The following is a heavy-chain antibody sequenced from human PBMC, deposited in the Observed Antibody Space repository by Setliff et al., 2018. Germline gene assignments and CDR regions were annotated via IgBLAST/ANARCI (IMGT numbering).Heavy chain of an antibody. CDR1: GYTFTSYD. Sequence: ASVKVSCKASGYTFTSYDINWVRQATGQGLEWMGWMNPNSGNTGYAQKFQSRVTMTRNTSISTAYMELSSLRSEDTAVYYCARRVGSVGIQLPDYWGQGTLVTVSS. D-gene: IGHD5-18*01. V-gene: IGHV1-8*02. CDR3: ARRVGSVGIQLPDY. J-gene: IGHJ4*02. CDR2: MNPNSGNT.